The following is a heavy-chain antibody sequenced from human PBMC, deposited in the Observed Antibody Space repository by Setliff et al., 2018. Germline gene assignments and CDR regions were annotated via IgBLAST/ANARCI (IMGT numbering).Heavy chain of an antibody. J-gene: IGHJ4*02. D-gene: IGHD3-10*01. CDR2: IYYSGTT. CDR3: ARDVGGEGYFDS. V-gene: IGHV4-39*02. CDR1: GDSISSSRYY. Sequence: PSETLSLTCTVSGDSISSSRYYWAWIRQPPGKGLEWIGNIYYSGTTYSNPSLKSRVTMSVDTSKNQFSLRLNSVTASDTAVYYCARDVGGEGYFDSWGQGTLVTVSS.